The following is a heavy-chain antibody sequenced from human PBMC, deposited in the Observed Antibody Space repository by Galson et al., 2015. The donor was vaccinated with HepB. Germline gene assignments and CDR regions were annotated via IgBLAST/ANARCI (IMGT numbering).Heavy chain of an antibody. Sequence: ETLSLTCAVYGGSFSGYYWSWIRQPPGKGLEWIGEINHSGGTNYNPSLKSRVTISVDTSKNQFSLKLSSVTAADTAVYYCARGPQGYCSSTSCYYAPRKFDYWGQGTLVTVSS. J-gene: IGHJ4*02. CDR2: INHSGGT. CDR1: GGSFSGYY. CDR3: ARGPQGYCSSTSCYYAPRKFDY. D-gene: IGHD2-2*01. V-gene: IGHV4-34*01.